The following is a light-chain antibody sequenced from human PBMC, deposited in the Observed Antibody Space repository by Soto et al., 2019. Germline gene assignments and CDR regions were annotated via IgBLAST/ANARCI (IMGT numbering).Light chain of an antibody. CDR1: SGHSTYA. Sequence: QLVLTQSPSASASLGDSVKLTCTLSSGHSTYAIVWHQQQPEKGPRYLMKLNSDGSHNKGDGIPDRFSGSSSGAERYLTISSLQSEDEADYYCQTWGTGPWVFGGGTKLTVL. CDR2: LNSDGSH. CDR3: QTWGTGPWV. J-gene: IGLJ3*02. V-gene: IGLV4-69*01.